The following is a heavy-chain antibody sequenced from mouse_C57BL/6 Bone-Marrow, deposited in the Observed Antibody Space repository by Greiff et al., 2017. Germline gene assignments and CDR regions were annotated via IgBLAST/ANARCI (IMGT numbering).Heavy chain of an antibody. CDR2: IYPSDSET. V-gene: IGHV1-61*01. CDR1: GYTFTSYW. J-gene: IGHJ4*01. Sequence: QVQLQQPGAELVRPGSSVKLSCKASGYTFTSYWMDWVKQRPGQGLEWIGNIYPSDSETHYNQKFKDKATLTVDKSSSTAYMQLSSLTSEDSAVYYCARFPYDYEYAMDYWGQGTSVTVSS. CDR3: ARFPYDYEYAMDY. D-gene: IGHD2-4*01.